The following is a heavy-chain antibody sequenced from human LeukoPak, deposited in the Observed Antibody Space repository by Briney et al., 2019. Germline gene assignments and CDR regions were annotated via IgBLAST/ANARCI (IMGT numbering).Heavy chain of an antibody. CDR3: ATGPYSTGWYFDY. D-gene: IGHD6-19*01. CDR1: TLSRDG. CDR2: IKSGGSYK. V-gene: IGHV3-30*02. J-gene: IGHJ4*02. Sequence: GGSLRLSCATLSRDGMHWVRQAPGKGLEWVASIKSGGSYKFYADSVKGRFTISRDNSKNTLYLQMNSLRAEDTAVYYCATGPYSTGWYFDYWGQGTLVTVSS.